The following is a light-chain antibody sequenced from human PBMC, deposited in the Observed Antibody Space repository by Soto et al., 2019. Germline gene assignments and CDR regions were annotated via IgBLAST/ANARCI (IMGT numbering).Light chain of an antibody. Sequence: QLVLTQPPSVSGAPGQRVTISRTGSSSNTGADYDVHWYQHLPGSAPKLLIYDNNIRPSGVPDRFSGSKSGTSASLAITGLQAEDEGDYYCQSYDSSLSNLVVFGGGTKLTVL. J-gene: IGLJ2*01. CDR2: DNN. CDR3: QSYDSSLSNLVV. CDR1: SSNTGADYD. V-gene: IGLV1-40*01.